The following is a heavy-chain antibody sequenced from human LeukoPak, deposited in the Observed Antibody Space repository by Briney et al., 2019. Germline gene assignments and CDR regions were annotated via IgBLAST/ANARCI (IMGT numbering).Heavy chain of an antibody. CDR3: ARVLGQQLVRGWFDP. CDR2: IIPIFGTA. J-gene: IGHJ5*02. CDR1: GGTFSSYA. Sequence: SVKVSCKASGGTFSSYAISWVRQAPGQGLEWMGGIIPIFGTANYAQKFQGRVTITTDESTSTDYMELSSLRSEDTAVYYCARVLGQQLVRGWFDPWGQGTLVTVSS. V-gene: IGHV1-69*05. D-gene: IGHD6-13*01.